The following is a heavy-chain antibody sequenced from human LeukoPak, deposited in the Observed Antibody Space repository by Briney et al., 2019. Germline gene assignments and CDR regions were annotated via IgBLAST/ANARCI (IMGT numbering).Heavy chain of an antibody. Sequence: GASVKVSCKTSGGTFLNYAISWVRQAPGQGLEWMGRIIPILGIANYAQKFQARVTLTADISTSTAYMELSSLRSDDTAVYYCARASQDYYGSGSYYRGGDAFDIWGQGTMVTVSS. CDR2: IIPILGIA. J-gene: IGHJ3*02. CDR3: ARASQDYYGSGSYYRGGDAFDI. V-gene: IGHV1-69*04. CDR1: GGTFLNYA. D-gene: IGHD3-10*01.